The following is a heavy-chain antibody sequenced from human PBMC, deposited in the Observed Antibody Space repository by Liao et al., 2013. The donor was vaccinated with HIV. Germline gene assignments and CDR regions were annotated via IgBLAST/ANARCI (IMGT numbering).Heavy chain of an antibody. Sequence: QLQLQESGPGLVKPSETLSLTCSVSGGSISNSNYYWGWIRQPPGKGLEWIGSIYFDGSTYYNPSLKSRVTISVDRSKNQFSLKLSSVTAADTAVYYCARAVSSGYYHDAFDIWGQGTMVTVSS. V-gene: IGHV4-39*07. CDR3: ARAVSSGYYHDAFDI. CDR2: IYFDGST. D-gene: IGHD3-22*01. J-gene: IGHJ3*02. CDR1: GGSISNSNYY.